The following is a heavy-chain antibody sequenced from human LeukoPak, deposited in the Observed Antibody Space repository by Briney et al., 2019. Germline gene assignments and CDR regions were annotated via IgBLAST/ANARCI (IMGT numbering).Heavy chain of an antibody. V-gene: IGHV1-18*01. CDR3: ARDCGYQCLLDY. Sequence: ASVKVSCKASGYTFTNYGISWVRQAPGQGLEWMGWISGYNGNTNYAQRFQGRVTMTTDTSTSTAHMELRRLRSDDTAVYYCARDCGYQCLLDYWGQGTLVTVSS. J-gene: IGHJ4*02. CDR1: GYTFTNYG. CDR2: ISGYNGNT. D-gene: IGHD5-12*01.